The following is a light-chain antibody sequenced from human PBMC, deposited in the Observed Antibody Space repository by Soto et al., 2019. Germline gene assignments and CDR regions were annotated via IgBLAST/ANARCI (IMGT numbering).Light chain of an antibody. CDR3: QQSYNTPWT. CDR1: QNINSY. CDR2: AES. V-gene: IGKV1-39*01. Sequence: DIPMTQSPSSLSASVGDRVTITCLASQNINSYLNWYQQTPGKVPKLLIYAESRLQSGVPSRFSGSGSGTDFTLTISSLQPEDFATYYCQQSYNTPWTFGQGTKVDIK. J-gene: IGKJ1*01.